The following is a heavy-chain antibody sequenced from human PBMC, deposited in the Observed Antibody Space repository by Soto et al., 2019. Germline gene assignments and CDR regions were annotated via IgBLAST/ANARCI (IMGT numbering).Heavy chain of an antibody. CDR1: GGSVSSGSYY. J-gene: IGHJ4*02. CDR3: ATETPVYSYDSSGYTHPRYRYFDY. V-gene: IGHV4-61*01. CDR2: IYYSGST. Sequence: QVQLQESGPGLVKPSETLSLTCTVSGGSVSSGSYYWSWIRQPPGKGLEWIGYIYYSGSTNYNPPLKSRVTISVATSKIQGSLKLRSVAAARIAGYSCATETPVYSYDSSGYTHPRYRYFDYWGQGTLVTVSS. D-gene: IGHD3-22*01.